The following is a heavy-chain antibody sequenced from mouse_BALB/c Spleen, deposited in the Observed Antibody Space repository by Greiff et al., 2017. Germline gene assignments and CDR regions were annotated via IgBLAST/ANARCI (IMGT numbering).Heavy chain of an antibody. D-gene: IGHD1-1*01. CDR3: ARQGTVVPYFDY. V-gene: IGHV5-6-2*01. CDR2: INSNGGST. CDR1: GFTFSSYY. J-gene: IGHJ2*01. Sequence: EVMLVESGGGLVKLGGSLKLSCAASGFTFSSYYMSWVRQTPEKRLELVAAINSNGGSTYYPDTVKGRFTISRDNAKNTLYLQMSSLKSEDTALYYCARQGTVVPYFDYWGQGTTLTVSS.